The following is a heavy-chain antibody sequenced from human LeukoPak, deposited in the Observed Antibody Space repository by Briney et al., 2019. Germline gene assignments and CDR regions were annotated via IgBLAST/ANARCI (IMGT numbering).Heavy chain of an antibody. D-gene: IGHD3-3*01. CDR3: AKDQGFWSGYQPFDY. J-gene: IGHJ4*02. CDR1: GFAFEDYA. CDR2: IRYDGSNK. Sequence: PGGSLRLSCAASGFAFEDYAMHWVRQAPGKGLEWVAFIRYDGSNKYYADSVKGRFTISRDNSKNTLYLQMNSLRAEDTAVYYCAKDQGFWSGYQPFDYWGQGTLVTVSS. V-gene: IGHV3-30*02.